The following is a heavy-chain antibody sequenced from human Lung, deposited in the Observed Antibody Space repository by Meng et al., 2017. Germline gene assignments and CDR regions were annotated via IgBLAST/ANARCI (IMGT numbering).Heavy chain of an antibody. Sequence: ASVKVSCKASGYDFTTYYIHWVRQAPGQGLEWMAIINPGGSNTTYAQRFQGRLTMTWDTSTGTVDMGLSSLRSEDTAVYFCARAGSSRSPPRDYWGQGTLVTVSS. CDR3: ARAGSSRSPPRDY. J-gene: IGHJ4*02. CDR1: GYDFTTYY. V-gene: IGHV1-46*01. CDR2: INPGGSNT. D-gene: IGHD3-10*01.